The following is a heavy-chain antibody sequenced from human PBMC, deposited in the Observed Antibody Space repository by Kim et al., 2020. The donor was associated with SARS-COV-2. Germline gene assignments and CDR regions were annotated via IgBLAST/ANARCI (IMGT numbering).Heavy chain of an antibody. D-gene: IGHD5-18*01. Sequence: SETLSLTCTVSGASISGFYWTWIRQPPGKGLEWIGHIYDSGVTKNNPSLQSRVTLSVDTSRNQFSLRLRSVTAADTAIYYCARGGYSPWLSYYYGMDVWG. CDR3: ARGGYSPWLSYYYGMDV. V-gene: IGHV4-59*01. J-gene: IGHJ6*01. CDR1: GASISGFY. CDR2: IYDSGVT.